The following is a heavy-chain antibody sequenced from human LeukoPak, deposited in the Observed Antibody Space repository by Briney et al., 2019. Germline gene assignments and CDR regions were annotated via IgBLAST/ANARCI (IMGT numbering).Heavy chain of an antibody. CDR1: GFTVSSNY. D-gene: IGHD6-19*01. J-gene: IGHJ6*02. CDR2: IYSGGST. V-gene: IGHV3-53*01. CDR3: ASRFRSGYFYGMDV. Sequence: PGGSLRLSCAASGFTVSSNYMSWVRQAPRKGLEWVSVIYSGGSTFYADSVKGRFTISRDNSKNTLYLQLNSLRAEDTAVYYCASRFRSGYFYGMDVWGQGTTVTVSS.